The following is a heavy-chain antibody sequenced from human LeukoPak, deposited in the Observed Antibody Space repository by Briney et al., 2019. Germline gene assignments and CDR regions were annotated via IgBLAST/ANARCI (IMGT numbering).Heavy chain of an antibody. V-gene: IGHV1-46*01. CDR3: ARSSGRSPNRDYMDV. CDR1: GYTFTSYY. CDR2: INPSGGST. J-gene: IGHJ6*03. Sequence: GASVKVSCKASGYTFTSYYMHWVRQAPGQGLEWMGIINPSGGSTSYAQKFQSRVTMTRDTSTSTVYMELSSLRSEDTAVYYCARSSGRSPNRDYMDVWGKGTTVTISS. D-gene: IGHD1-14*01.